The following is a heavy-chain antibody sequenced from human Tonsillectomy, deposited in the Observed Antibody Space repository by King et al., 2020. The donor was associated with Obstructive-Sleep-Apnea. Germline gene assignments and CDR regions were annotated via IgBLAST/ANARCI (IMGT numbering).Heavy chain of an antibody. CDR3: ARADAVDVIYYYVMDV. D-gene: IGHD4-23*01. Sequence: EVQLVESGGGLVKPGGSLRLSCAASGFIFSDHTMNWVRQAPGKGLEWVSSISSSSAYIHYADSVKGRFTISRDNAKNSLYLQMNSLRAEDTAVYYCARADAVDVIYYYVMDVWGQRTTVTVSS. CDR2: ISSSSAYI. CDR1: GFIFSDHT. J-gene: IGHJ6*01. V-gene: IGHV3-21*01.